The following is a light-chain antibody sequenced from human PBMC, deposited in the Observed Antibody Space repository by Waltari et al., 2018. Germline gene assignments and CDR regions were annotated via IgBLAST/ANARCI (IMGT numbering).Light chain of an antibody. Sequence: DIQMTQSPSSLSASVGDSVTITCQASQDISNYLNWYQQKPGKAPKLLIYDASNLETGVPSRFSGSGSGTDFTFTISSLQPEDIATYYCQQYDSLPRTFGQGTKVEIK. CDR1: QDISNY. V-gene: IGKV1-33*01. CDR2: DAS. J-gene: IGKJ1*01. CDR3: QQYDSLPRT.